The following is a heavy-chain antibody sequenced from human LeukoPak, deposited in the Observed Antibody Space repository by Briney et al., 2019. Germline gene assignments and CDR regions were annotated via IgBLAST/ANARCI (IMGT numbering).Heavy chain of an antibody. CDR1: GDSVSSNSAA. J-gene: IGHJ6*03. CDR2: TYYGSKWYN. Sequence: SQTLSLTCAISGDSVSSNSAAWNWIRQSPSRGLEWLGRTYYGSKWYNDYAVSVKSRITINPDTSKNQFSLQLNSVTPEDTAVYYCARGVPKTSYYYYYMDVWGKGTTVTVSS. CDR3: ARGVPKTSYYYYYMDV. D-gene: IGHD4-11*01. V-gene: IGHV6-1*01.